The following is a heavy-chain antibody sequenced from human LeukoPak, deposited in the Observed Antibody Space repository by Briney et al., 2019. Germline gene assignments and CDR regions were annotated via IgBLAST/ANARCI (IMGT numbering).Heavy chain of an antibody. CDR3: ARDLYSGSYYGNAFDI. Sequence: GASVKVSCKASGYTFTSYGISWVRQAPGQGLEWMGWISAYNGNTNYAQKLQGRVTMTTDTSTSTAYMELRSLRSDDTAVYYCARDLYSGSYYGNAFDIWGQGTMVTVSS. CDR1: GYTFTSYG. CDR2: ISAYNGNT. D-gene: IGHD1-26*01. J-gene: IGHJ3*02. V-gene: IGHV1-18*01.